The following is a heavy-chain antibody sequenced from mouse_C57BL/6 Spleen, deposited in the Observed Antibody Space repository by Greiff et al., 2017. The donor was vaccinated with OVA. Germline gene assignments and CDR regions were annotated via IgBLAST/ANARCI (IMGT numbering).Heavy chain of an antibody. Sequence: QVQLQQPGAELVRPGSSVKLSCKASGYTFTSYWMDWVKQRPGQGLEWIGNIYPSDSETHYNQKFKDKATLTVDKSSSTAYMQLSSLTSEDSAVYYCARGPHYFDYGGQGTTLTVSS. CDR3: ARGPHYFDY. CDR1: GYTFTSYW. J-gene: IGHJ2*01. V-gene: IGHV1-61*01. CDR2: IYPSDSET.